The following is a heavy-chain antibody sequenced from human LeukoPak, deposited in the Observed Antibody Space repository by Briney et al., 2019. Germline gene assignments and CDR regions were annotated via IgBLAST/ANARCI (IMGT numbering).Heavy chain of an antibody. D-gene: IGHD6-13*01. V-gene: IGHV4-59*01. CDR1: GGSISSYY. J-gene: IGHJ5*02. Sequence: SETLSLTCTVSGGSISSYYWSWIRQPPGKGLEWIGYIYYSGSTNYNPSLKSRVTISVDTSKNQFSLKLSSVTAADTAVYYCARCSGSSSWYDHWFDPWGQGTLVTVSS. CDR3: ARCSGSSSWYDHWFDP. CDR2: IYYSGST.